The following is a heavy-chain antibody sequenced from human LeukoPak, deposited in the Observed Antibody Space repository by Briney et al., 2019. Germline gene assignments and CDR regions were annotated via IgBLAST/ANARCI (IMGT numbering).Heavy chain of an antibody. CDR1: GFTFSSYS. CDR2: IKQDGSIK. J-gene: IGHJ4*02. V-gene: IGHV3-7*01. D-gene: IGHD6-6*01. Sequence: GGSLRLSCAASGFTFSSYSMNWVRQAPGKGLEWVANIKQDGSIKYYLDSVNGRFTVSRDNAKNSVYLQLNSLKFEDTSVFYCARIGYSSSSFDYWGQGTLVIVSS. CDR3: ARIGYSSSSFDY.